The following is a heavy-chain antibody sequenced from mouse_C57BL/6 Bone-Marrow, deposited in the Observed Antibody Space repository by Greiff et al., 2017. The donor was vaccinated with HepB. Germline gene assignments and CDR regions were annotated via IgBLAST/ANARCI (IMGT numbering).Heavy chain of an antibody. D-gene: IGHD1-1*01. CDR3: ARQYYGSPNYYAMDY. Sequence: EVHLVESGGDLVKPGGSLKLSCAASGFTFSSYGMSWVRQTPDKRLEWVATISSGGSYTYYPDSVKGRFTISRDNAKNTLYLQMSSLKSEDTAMYYCARQYYGSPNYYAMDYWGQGTSVTVSS. J-gene: IGHJ4*01. CDR2: ISSGGSYT. V-gene: IGHV5-6*01. CDR1: GFTFSSYG.